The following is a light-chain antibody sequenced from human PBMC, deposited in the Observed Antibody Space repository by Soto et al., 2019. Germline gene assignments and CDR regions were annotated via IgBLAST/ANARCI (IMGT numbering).Light chain of an antibody. V-gene: IGLV2-11*01. CDR3: CSYGGSFYV. J-gene: IGLJ1*01. Sequence: QSVLAQPHSVSESPGQSVAISCSGTSSDVGGYNYVSWYQQHPGKAPKLIIFDVNKRPSGVPDRFSGSKSGSTASLTISGLQAEDEADYYCCSYGGSFYVVGTGTKVTVL. CDR2: DVN. CDR1: SSDVGGYNY.